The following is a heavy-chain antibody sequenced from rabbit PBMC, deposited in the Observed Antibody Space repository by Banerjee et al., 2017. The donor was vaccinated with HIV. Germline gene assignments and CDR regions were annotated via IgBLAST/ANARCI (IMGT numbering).Heavy chain of an antibody. D-gene: IGHD7-1*01. Sequence: QEQLEESGGDLVKPGASLTLTCTASGFSFSTYNMGWFRQAPGKGPEWIAYIYAGDGSTDFASWVNGRFTISKTSSTTVTLQMTSLTAADTATYFCARNYPGTTNWDLWGQGTLVTVS. V-gene: IGHV1S45*01. CDR2: IYAGDGST. J-gene: IGHJ4*01. CDR3: ARNYPGTTNWDL. CDR1: GFSFSTYN.